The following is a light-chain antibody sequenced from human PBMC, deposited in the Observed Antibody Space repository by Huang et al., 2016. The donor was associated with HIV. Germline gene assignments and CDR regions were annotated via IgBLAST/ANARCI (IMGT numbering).Light chain of an antibody. V-gene: IGKV1-33*01. Sequence: DIQMTQSPSSLSASIGDKVTITCQATQDIDRFVNLYQQKPGQAPKLLSYDASTLQTGVPSRFSGSGSGTDFSFTISILQPEDIATYYCQQYDGLPPWTFGQGTKVEIQ. CDR1: QDIDRF. CDR3: QQYDGLPPWT. J-gene: IGKJ1*01. CDR2: DAS.